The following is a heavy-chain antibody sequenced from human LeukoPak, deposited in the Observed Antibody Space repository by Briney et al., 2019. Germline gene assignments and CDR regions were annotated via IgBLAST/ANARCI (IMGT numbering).Heavy chain of an antibody. V-gene: IGHV3-23*01. CDR3: AKGGPYYYYYMDV. D-gene: IGHD3-16*01. CDR1: GFTFSSYG. J-gene: IGHJ6*03. Sequence: GGSLRLSCAASGFTFSSYGMHWVRQAPGKGLEWVSAISGSGGSTYYADSVKGRFTISRDNSKNTLYLQMNSLRAEDTAVYYCAKGGPYYYYYMDVWGKGTTVTVSS. CDR2: ISGSGGST.